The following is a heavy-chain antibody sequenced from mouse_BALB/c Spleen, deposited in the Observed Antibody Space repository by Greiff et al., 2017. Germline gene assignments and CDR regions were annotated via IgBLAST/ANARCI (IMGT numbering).Heavy chain of an antibody. D-gene: IGHD2-4*01. V-gene: IGHV14-3*02. J-gene: IGHJ4*01. CDR2: IDPANGNT. Sequence: VQLKQSGAELVKPGASVKLSCTASGFNIKDTYMHWVKQRPEQGLEWIGRIDPANGNTKYDPKFQGKATITADTSSNTAYLQLSSLTSEDTAVYYCARVDYDHYYAMDYWGQGTSVTVSS. CDR1: GFNIKDTY. CDR3: ARVDYDHYYAMDY.